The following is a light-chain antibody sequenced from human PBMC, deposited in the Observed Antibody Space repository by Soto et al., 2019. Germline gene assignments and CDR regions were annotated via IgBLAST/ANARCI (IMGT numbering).Light chain of an antibody. J-gene: IGKJ3*01. V-gene: IGKV3-20*01. Sequence: EIVLTQSPGTLSLSPGERATLSCRASQSVSSTYLAWYQQKPGQAPRLLIYGASSGATGIPFRFSGSGSGTDFTLTISRLEPEDSAVYYCQQYGSSPFSFGPGTKVDIK. CDR2: GAS. CDR1: QSVSSTY. CDR3: QQYGSSPFS.